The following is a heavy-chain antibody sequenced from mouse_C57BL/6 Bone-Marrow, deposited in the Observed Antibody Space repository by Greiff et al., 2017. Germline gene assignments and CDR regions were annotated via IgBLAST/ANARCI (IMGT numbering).Heavy chain of an antibody. CDR3: ARGATRFAY. CDR1: GFTFSDYG. CDR2: ISSGSSTI. Sequence: EVKLEESGGGLVKPGGSLKLSCAASGFTFSDYGMHWVRQAPEKGLEWVAYISSGSSTIYYADTVKGRFTISRDNAKNTLFLQMTSLRSEDTAMYYCARGATRFAYWGQGTLVTVSA. D-gene: IGHD1-1*01. J-gene: IGHJ3*01. V-gene: IGHV5-17*01.